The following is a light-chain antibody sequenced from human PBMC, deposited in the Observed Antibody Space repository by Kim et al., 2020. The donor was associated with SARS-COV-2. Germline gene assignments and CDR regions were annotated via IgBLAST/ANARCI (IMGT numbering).Light chain of an antibody. CDR1: SSDVGGYNY. Sequence: QSALTQPASVSGSPGQSITISCTGTSSDVGGYNYVSWYQQHPGKAPKLMIYDVSNRPSGVSNRFSGSKSGNTAPLTISGLQAEDEADYYCSSYTSSSVVFGRGTQLTVL. J-gene: IGLJ2*01. CDR2: DVS. CDR3: SSYTSSSVV. V-gene: IGLV2-14*03.